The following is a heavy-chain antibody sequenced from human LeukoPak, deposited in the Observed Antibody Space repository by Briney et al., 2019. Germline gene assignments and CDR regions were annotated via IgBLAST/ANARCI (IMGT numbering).Heavy chain of an antibody. CDR1: GGSISSYY. CDR2: IYYSGST. D-gene: IGHD6-19*01. CDR3: ARDGGWLGSYDY. Sequence: PSETLSLTCTVSGGSISSYYWSRIRQHPGKGLEWIGYIYYSGSTYYNPSLKSRVTISVDTSKNQFSLKLSSVTAADTAVYYCARDGGWLGSYDYWGQGTLVTVSS. V-gene: IGHV4-59*06. J-gene: IGHJ4*02.